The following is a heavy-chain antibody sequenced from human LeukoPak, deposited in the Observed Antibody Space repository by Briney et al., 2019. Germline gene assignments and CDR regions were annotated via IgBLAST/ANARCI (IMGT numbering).Heavy chain of an antibody. D-gene: IGHD5-18*01. CDR3: AREYVDTAMATSFDY. V-gene: IGHV1-69*13. CDR1: GGTFISYA. CDR2: IIPIFGTA. J-gene: IGHJ4*02. Sequence: GASVKVSCKASGGTFISYAISWVRQAPGQGLEWMGGIIPIFGTANYAQKFQSRVTITADESTSTAYMELSSLRSEDTAVYYCAREYVDTAMATSFDYWGQGTLVTVSS.